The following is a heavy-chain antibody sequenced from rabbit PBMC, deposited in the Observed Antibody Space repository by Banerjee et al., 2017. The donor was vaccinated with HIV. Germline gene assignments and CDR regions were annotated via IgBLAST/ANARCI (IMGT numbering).Heavy chain of an antibody. Sequence: QQQLVESGGDLVKPGASLTLTCTASGFSFSSNYWICWVRQAPGKGLEWIGCINTGTSGSTYYASWVNGRFSTSRSTSLNTVTLQMTSLTAADTATYFCARDLSSSGWSDFALWGPGTLVTVS. CDR2: INTGTSGST. J-gene: IGHJ4*01. CDR3: ARDLSSSGWSDFAL. V-gene: IGHV1S45*01. CDR1: GFSFSSNYW. D-gene: IGHD4-1*01.